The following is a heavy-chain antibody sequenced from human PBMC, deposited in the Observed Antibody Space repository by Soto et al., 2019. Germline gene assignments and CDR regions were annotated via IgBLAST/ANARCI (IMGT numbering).Heavy chain of an antibody. CDR1: SGSISSSNW. D-gene: IGHD2-2*01. Sequence: PSETLSLTCAVSSGSISSSNWWSWVRQPPGRGLEWIGEIYHSGSTNYNPSLKSRVTISVDKSKNQFSLKLSSVTAADTAVYFCARLASAVVVPAAILGFFGGLDYWGQGTLVTVSS. CDR3: ARLASAVVVPAAILGFFGGLDY. J-gene: IGHJ4*02. CDR2: IYHSGST. V-gene: IGHV4-4*02.